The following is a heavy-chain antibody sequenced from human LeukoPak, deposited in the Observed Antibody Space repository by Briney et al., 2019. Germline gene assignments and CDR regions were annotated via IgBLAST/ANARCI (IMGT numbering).Heavy chain of an antibody. CDR1: GFPFSTYW. V-gene: IGHV3-7*01. D-gene: IGHD4-17*01. Sequence: GGSLRLSCAASGFPFSTYWMSWVRQGPGKGLEWVASIQPDGGVRHYVDSVKGRFTISRDNAKNSLFLQMNSLRVEDTAVYYCARLFGGVTTFDYCGQGTLVTVSS. CDR3: ARLFGGVTTFDY. J-gene: IGHJ4*02. CDR2: IQPDGGVR.